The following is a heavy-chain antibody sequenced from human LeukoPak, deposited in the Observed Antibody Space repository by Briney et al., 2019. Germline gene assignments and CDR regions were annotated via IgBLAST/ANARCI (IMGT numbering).Heavy chain of an antibody. CDR3: APVTRLFDY. CDR1: GFTFSSYA. J-gene: IGHJ4*02. Sequence: GGSLRLSCAASGFTFSSYAMHWVRQAPGEGLEWVAVISYDGSNKYYADSVKGRFTISRDNSKNTLYLQMNSLRAEDTAVYYCAPVTRLFDYWGQGTLVTVSS. CDR2: ISYDGSNK. V-gene: IGHV3-30-3*01. D-gene: IGHD4-17*01.